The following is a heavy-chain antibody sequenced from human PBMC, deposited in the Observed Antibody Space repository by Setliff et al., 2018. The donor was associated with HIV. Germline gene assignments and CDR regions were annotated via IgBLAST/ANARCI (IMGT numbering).Heavy chain of an antibody. CDR3: ARDLGQQLVLGLDY. J-gene: IGHJ4*02. D-gene: IGHD6-13*01. CDR1: GFTFDDYA. V-gene: IGHV3-30*02. CDR2: IRYDGSYR. Sequence: GGSLRLSCAASGFTFDDYAMHWVRQAPGKGLEWVAFIRYDGSYRYYVDSVKGRFTISRDNSKNTMFLQMNSLRAEDTAVYYCARDLGQQLVLGLDYWGQGTLVTVSS.